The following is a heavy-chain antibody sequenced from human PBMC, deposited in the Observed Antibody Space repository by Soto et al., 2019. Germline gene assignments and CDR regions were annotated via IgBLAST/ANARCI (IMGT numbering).Heavy chain of an antibody. V-gene: IGHV3-53*02. D-gene: IGHD4-17*01. CDR3: ARGDYGGNSVWWFDP. Sequence: EVQLVETGGGLIQPGGSLRLSCAASGFTVSSNYMSWVRQAPGKGLEWVSVIYSGGSTYYADSVKGRFTISRDNSKNTLYLQMNSPRAEDTAVYYCARGDYGGNSVWWFDPWGQGTLVTVSS. CDR1: GFTVSSNY. J-gene: IGHJ5*02. CDR2: IYSGGST.